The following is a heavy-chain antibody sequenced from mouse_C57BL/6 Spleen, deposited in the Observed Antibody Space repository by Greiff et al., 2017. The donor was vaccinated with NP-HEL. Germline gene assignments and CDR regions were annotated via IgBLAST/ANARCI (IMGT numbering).Heavy chain of an antibody. CDR3: AIIYDGYSVKAMDY. V-gene: IGHV1-52*01. D-gene: IGHD2-3*01. CDR1: GYTFTSYW. J-gene: IGHJ4*01. Sequence: QVQLQQPGAELVRPGSSVKLSCKASGYTFTSYWMHWVKQRPIQGLEWIGNIDPSDSETHYNQKFKEKATLTVDKSSSPAYMQLSSLTSEDSAVYYCAIIYDGYSVKAMDYWGQGTSVTVSS. CDR2: IDPSDSET.